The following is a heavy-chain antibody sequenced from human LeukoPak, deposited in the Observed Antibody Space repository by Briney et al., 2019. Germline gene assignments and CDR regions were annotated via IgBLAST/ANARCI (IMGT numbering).Heavy chain of an antibody. CDR3: HTPELIAVAGTGFDY. J-gene: IGHJ4*02. CDR2: INPNSGGT. D-gene: IGHD6-13*01. CDR1: GYTFTGYY. Sequence: GESLKISCKGSGYTFTGYYMHWVRQAPGQGLEWMGWINPNSGGTNYAQKFQGRVTMTRDTSISTAYMELSRLRSDDTAVYYCHTPELIAVAGTGFDYWGQGTLVTVSS. V-gene: IGHV1-2*02.